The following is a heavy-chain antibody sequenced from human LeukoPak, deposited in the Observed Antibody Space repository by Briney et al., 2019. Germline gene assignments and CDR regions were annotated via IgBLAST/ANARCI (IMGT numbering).Heavy chain of an antibody. CDR2: ISYDGSNK. D-gene: IGHD6-19*01. V-gene: IGHV3-30-3*01. Sequence: GGSLRLSCAASGFTFSSYAMHWVRQAPGKGLEWVAVISYDGSNKYYADSVKGRFTISRDNSKNTLYLQMNSLRAEDTAVCYCARDLIAVAVKRYYFDYWGQGTLVTVSS. CDR3: ARDLIAVAVKRYYFDY. J-gene: IGHJ4*02. CDR1: GFTFSSYA.